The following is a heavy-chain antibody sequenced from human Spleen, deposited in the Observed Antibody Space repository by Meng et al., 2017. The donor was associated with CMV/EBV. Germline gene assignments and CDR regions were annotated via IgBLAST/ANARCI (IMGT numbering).Heavy chain of an antibody. CDR2: ISSSGSTI. Sequence: GESLKISCAASGFTFSDYYMSWIRQAPGKGLEWVSYISSSGSTIYYADSVKGRFTISRDNAKNSLYLQMNSLRAEDTAVYYCAREWANDFLGGMDVWGQGTTVTVSS. V-gene: IGHV3-11*01. J-gene: IGHJ6*02. CDR1: GFTFSDYY. CDR3: AREWANDFLGGMDV. D-gene: IGHD3-3*01.